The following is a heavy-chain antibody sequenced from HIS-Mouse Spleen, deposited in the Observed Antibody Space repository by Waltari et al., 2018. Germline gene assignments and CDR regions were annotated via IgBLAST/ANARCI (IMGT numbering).Heavy chain of an antibody. CDR1: GGSISSSSYY. D-gene: IGHD6-13*01. J-gene: IGHJ2*01. CDR3: AREIPYSSSWYDWYFDL. Sequence: QLQLQESGPGLVKPSETLSLTCTVSGGSISSSSYYWGWIRQPPGKGLEGIGSIYYSGSTYYNPSLKSRVTLSVDTSKNQFSRKLSSVTAADTAVYYCAREIPYSSSWYDWYFDLWGRGTLVTVSS. V-gene: IGHV4-39*07. CDR2: IYYSGST.